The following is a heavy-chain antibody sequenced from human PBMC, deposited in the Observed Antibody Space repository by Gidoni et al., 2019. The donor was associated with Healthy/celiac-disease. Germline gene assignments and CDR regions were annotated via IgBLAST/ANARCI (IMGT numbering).Heavy chain of an antibody. D-gene: IGHD1-26*01. Sequence: QVQLVQSGAEVKKPGASVKVSCTASGYTFTGYYMHWVRQAPGQGLEWMGWINPNSGGTNYAQKFQGRVTMTRDTSISTAYMELSRLRSDDTAVYYCARDGSGSYSGLLYYYYGMDVWGQGTTVTVSS. CDR2: INPNSGGT. CDR1: GYTFTGYY. CDR3: ARDGSGSYSGLLYYYYGMDV. J-gene: IGHJ6*02. V-gene: IGHV1-2*02.